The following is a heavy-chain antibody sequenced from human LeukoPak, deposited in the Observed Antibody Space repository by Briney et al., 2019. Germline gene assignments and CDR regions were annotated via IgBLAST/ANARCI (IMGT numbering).Heavy chain of an antibody. CDR3: ARDPDRMGATG. CDR2: ISPSGGST. J-gene: IGHJ4*02. D-gene: IGHD1-26*01. V-gene: IGHV1-46*01. Sequence: ASVKVSCKAFGYTFTSNYMHWVRQAPGQGPEWMGVISPSGGSTTYAQKFQGRVTLTRDMSTSTDYLELSSLRSEDTAVYYCARDPDRMGATGWGQGTLVTVSS. CDR1: GYTFTSNY.